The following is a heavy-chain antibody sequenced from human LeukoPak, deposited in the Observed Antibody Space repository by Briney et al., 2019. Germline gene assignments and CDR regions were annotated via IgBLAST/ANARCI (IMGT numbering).Heavy chain of an antibody. CDR1: GFTFNRYA. J-gene: IGHJ4*02. CDR3: AKEAGPSIGALDY. CDR2: ISGTADAT. Sequence: GGSLRLSCAASGFTFNRYAMSWVRQAPGKGLEWVSAISGTADATYYADSVKGRFTISRDNSKNTLYLQMNSLRAEDTAVYYCAKEAGPSIGALDYWGQGTLVTVSS. V-gene: IGHV3-23*01. D-gene: IGHD2-21*01.